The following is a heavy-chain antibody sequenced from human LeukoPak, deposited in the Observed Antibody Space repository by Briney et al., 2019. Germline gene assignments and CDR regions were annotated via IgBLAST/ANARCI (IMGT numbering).Heavy chain of an antibody. J-gene: IGHJ4*02. CDR2: IAYDGSRA. Sequence: GRSLRLSCAGSGFTFGGYGMHWFRQTPGKGLEWVAVIAYDGSRAFYADSLKGRFTISRDNSKNTMSVQMDDLRAEDTAVYYCTRYNNDHFDYWGQGTLVTASS. CDR1: GFTFGGYG. V-gene: IGHV3-33*01. CDR3: TRYNNDHFDY. D-gene: IGHD1-14*01.